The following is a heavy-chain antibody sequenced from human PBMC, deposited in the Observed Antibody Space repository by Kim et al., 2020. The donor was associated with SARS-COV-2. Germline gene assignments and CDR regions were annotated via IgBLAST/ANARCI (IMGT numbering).Heavy chain of an antibody. CDR3: VRGSGNFGYGMGV. CDR1: GFTFSSFW. V-gene: IGHV3-74*01. Sequence: GGSLRLSCAASGFTFSSFWMHWVRQAPGTGLVWVSRINSVGSATIYADSVKGRFTISRDNAKSTLYLQMNSLRVEDTAVYYCVRGSGNFGYGMGVWGQGTTVTVSS. CDR2: INSVGSAT. J-gene: IGHJ6*02. D-gene: IGHD3-3*01.